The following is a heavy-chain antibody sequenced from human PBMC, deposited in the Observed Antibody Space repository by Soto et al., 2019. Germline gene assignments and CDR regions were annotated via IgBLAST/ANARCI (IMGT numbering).Heavy chain of an antibody. CDR2: ISGTGVRI. Sequence: GGSLRLSCAASGFPFSSHAMSWVRQAPGKGLEWVSSISGTGVRIYYADSVKGRFTISRDNSKNTLHRQMNSLRAADTAVYYCAKSAAIYCSGGSRYSDYLGQGTLVTVSS. J-gene: IGHJ4*02. CDR3: AKSAAIYCSGGSRYSDY. V-gene: IGHV3-23*01. CDR1: GFPFSSHA. D-gene: IGHD2-15*01.